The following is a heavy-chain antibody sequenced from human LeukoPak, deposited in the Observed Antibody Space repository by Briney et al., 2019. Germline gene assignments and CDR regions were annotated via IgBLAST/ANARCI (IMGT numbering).Heavy chain of an antibody. J-gene: IGHJ4*02. CDR2: IIPIFGTA. CDR3: ARMAASGYDADNYFDY. CDR1: GGTFSSYA. D-gene: IGHD5-12*01. Sequence: ASVNVSCKASGGTFSSYAISWVRQAPRQGLEWMGGIIPIFGTANYAQKFQGRVTITADESTSTAYMELSSLRSEDTAVYYCARMAASGYDADNYFDYWGQGTLVTVSS. V-gene: IGHV1-69*01.